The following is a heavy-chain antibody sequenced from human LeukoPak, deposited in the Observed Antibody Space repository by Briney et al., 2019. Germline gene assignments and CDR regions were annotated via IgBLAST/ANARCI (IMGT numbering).Heavy chain of an antibody. V-gene: IGHV1-2*02. Sequence: GASVKVSCKSSGYTFTGCYLHWVRQAPGQGLEWMGRINPNSGGTNYAQKFQGRVTMTRDTSISTAYMELSSLRSDDTAVYYCARDDYGHHFDYYYYYMDVWGKGTTVTVSS. CDR1: GYTFTGCY. CDR2: INPNSGGT. J-gene: IGHJ6*03. D-gene: IGHD4-17*01. CDR3: ARDDYGHHFDYYYYYMDV.